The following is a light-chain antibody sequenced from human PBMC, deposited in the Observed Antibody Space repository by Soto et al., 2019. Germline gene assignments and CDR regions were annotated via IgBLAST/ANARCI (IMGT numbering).Light chain of an antibody. CDR1: ASNFGAGYD. V-gene: IGLV1-40*01. CDR3: KSYAGSNTYV. J-gene: IGLJ1*01. Sequence: QAVVTQPPSVSGAPGQRVTISCTGSASNFGAGYDVHGYQQIPGTAPKLLIFETKSRPSGVPDLFSASKSGNTASLTVSGLQAADEADYFCKSYAGSNTYVFGSGTKLTVL. CDR2: ETK.